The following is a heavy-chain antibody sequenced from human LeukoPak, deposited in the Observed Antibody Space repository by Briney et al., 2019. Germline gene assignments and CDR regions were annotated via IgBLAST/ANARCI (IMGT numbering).Heavy chain of an antibody. D-gene: IGHD6-19*01. CDR3: GAVYSSGWFASRVP. Sequence: SETLSLTCAVYGGSFSGYYWSWIRQPPAKGLEWIGEINHSGSTNYNPSLKSRVTISVDTSKNQFSLKLSSVTAADTAVYYCGAVYSSGWFASRVPWGQGTLVTVSS. V-gene: IGHV4-34*01. CDR1: GGSFSGYY. CDR2: INHSGST. J-gene: IGHJ5*02.